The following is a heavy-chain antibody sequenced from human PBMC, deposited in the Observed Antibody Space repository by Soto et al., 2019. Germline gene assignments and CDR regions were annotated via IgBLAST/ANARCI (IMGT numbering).Heavy chain of an antibody. CDR1: GFTFSSYN. CDR3: ARSEGIDY. V-gene: IGHV3-21*01. CDR2: ISSSGSYI. J-gene: IGHJ4*02. Sequence: AGGSLRLSCAASGFTFSSYNINWVRESPLKGLEWVSSISSSGSYIHYADSVKGRFTISRDNAKNSLYLQMNSLRVEDTAVYYCARSEGIDYWGQGALVTVSS.